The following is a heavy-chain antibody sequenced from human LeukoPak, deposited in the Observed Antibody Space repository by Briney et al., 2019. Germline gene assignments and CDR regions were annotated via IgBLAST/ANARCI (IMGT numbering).Heavy chain of an antibody. Sequence: GGSLRPSCAASGFTFSSYWMHWVRQAPGKGLVWVSRINTDGSSTSYADSVKGRFTISRDNAKNTLYLQMNSLRAEDTAVYYCASPPGTGYYFDYWGQGTLVTVSS. CDR1: GFTFSSYW. D-gene: IGHD3-10*01. V-gene: IGHV3-74*01. CDR3: ASPPGTGYYFDY. J-gene: IGHJ4*02. CDR2: INTDGSST.